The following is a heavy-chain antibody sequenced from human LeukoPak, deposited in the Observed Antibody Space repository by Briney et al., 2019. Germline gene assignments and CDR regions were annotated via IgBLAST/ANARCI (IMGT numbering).Heavy chain of an antibody. CDR3: SRGFADSSCYLLSYFDY. CDR1: GGSISSYY. J-gene: IGHJ4*02. V-gene: IGHV4-59*01. Sequence: TSETLSLTRTVSGGSISSYYWSWIRQPPGKGLEWIGSIYYSGSANYSPSLKSRVTISIDTSKNQFSLKPTSVTAADTAVYYCSRGFADSSCYLLSYFDYWGQGTLVTVSS. CDR2: IYYSGSA. D-gene: IGHD3-22*01.